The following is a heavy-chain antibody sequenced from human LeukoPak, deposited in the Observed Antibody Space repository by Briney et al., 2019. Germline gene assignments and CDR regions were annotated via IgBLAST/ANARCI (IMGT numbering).Heavy chain of an antibody. V-gene: IGHV3-23*01. CDR1: GFTFSSYG. CDR3: ARAPYGSGSYSGSDY. Sequence: GGSLRLSCAASGFTFSSYGMSWVRQAPGKGLEWVSAISGSGGSTYYADSVKGRFTISRDNAKNSLYLQMNSLRVEDTAVYYCARAPYGSGSYSGSDYWGQGTLVTVSS. J-gene: IGHJ4*02. CDR2: ISGSGGST. D-gene: IGHD3-10*01.